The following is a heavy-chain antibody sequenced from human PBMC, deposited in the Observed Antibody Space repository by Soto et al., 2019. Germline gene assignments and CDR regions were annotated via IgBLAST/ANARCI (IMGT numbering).Heavy chain of an antibody. V-gene: IGHV3-30-3*01. CDR2: ISYDGSNK. CDR1: GFTFSSYA. Sequence: PGGSLRLSCAASGFTFSSYAMHWVRQAPGKGLEWVAVISYDGSNKYYADSVKGRFTISRDNSKNTLYLQMNSLRAEDTAVYYCAGPTRPYYYYGMDVWGQGTTVTVSS. J-gene: IGHJ6*02. CDR3: AGPTRPYYYYGMDV.